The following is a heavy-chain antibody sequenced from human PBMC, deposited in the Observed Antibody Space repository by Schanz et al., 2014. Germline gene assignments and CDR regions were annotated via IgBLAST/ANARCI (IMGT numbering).Heavy chain of an antibody. V-gene: IGHV3-23*01. J-gene: IGHJ4*02. D-gene: IGHD1-20*01. CDR1: GFTFSSYA. Sequence: EVQLLESGGGLVQPGGSLRLSCAASGFTFSSYAMTWVRQAPGMGLEWVSAISGRDGSTYYADSVRGRFTISRDNSKNTLYLQMNSLRAEDTAVYYCANNWNPDYWGQGTLXTVSS. CDR3: ANNWNPDY. CDR2: ISGRDGST.